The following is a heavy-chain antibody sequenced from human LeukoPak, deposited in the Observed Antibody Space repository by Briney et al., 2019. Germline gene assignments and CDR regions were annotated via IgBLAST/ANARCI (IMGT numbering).Heavy chain of an antibody. J-gene: IGHJ4*02. CDR2: IYDTGTT. V-gene: IGHV4-59*08. CDR1: GGSISGFV. Sequence: SETLSLTCTVSGGSISGFVWSWIRQPPGEGLDYIGFIYDTGTTNYNPLLKSRVTLSVDTSKNQFSLMLNSVTAADTAVYYCARHRYDSSGYVDYWGQGTLVTVSS. CDR3: ARHRYDSSGYVDY. D-gene: IGHD3-22*01.